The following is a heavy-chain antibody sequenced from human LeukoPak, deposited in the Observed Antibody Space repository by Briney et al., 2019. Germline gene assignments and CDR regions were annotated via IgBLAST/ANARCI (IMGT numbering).Heavy chain of an antibody. CDR1: GGSISSYY. D-gene: IGHD3-3*01. J-gene: IGHJ6*03. CDR3: ARVSRLDFWSGPCYYYYMDV. V-gene: IGHV4-4*07. CDR2: IYTSGST. Sequence: SETLSLTCTVSGGSISSYYWSWIRQPAGKGLEWIGRIYTSGSTNYNPSLKSRVTMSVDTSKNQFSLKLSSVTAADTAVYYCARVSRLDFWSGPCYYYYMDVWGKGTTVTVSS.